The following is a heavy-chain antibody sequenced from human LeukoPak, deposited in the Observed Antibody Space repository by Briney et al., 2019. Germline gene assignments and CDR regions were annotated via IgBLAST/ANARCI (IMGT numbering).Heavy chain of an antibody. D-gene: IGHD4-17*01. CDR2: ISYDGNNK. CDR1: GFTFSSYA. V-gene: IGHV3-30-3*01. Sequence: GGSLRLSCAASGFTFSSYAMHWVRQAPGKGLEWVAVISYDGNNKSYADSVKGRFTISRDNSKNTLYLQMNSLRAEDTALYYCATLPTWGQGTLVTVSS. J-gene: IGHJ4*02. CDR3: ATLPT.